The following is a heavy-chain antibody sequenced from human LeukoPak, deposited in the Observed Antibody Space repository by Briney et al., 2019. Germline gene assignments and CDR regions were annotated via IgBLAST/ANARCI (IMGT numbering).Heavy chain of an antibody. CDR3: AKDHSYYFDY. Sequence: PGGTLRLSCAASGFTFSSYGMSWVRQAPGKGLEWVSAISYGGGSTYYADSVKGRFTISRDNSKNTLYPQMNSLRAEDTAVYYCAKDHSYYFDYWGQGTLVTVSS. CDR2: ISYGGGST. D-gene: IGHD2-15*01. V-gene: IGHV3-23*01. CDR1: GFTFSSYG. J-gene: IGHJ4*02.